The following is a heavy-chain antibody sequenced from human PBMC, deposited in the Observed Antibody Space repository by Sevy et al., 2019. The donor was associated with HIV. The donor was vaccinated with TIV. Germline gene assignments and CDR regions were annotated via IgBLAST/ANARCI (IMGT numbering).Heavy chain of an antibody. D-gene: IGHD6-19*01. V-gene: IGHV3-23*01. CDR3: AKDPPVAVAGANYYYGMDV. CDR2: ISGSGGST. Sequence: GGSLRLSCAASGFTFSSYAMSWVRQAPGKGLEWVSAISGSGGSTYYADSVKGRFTMSRDNSKNTLYLQMNSLRAEDTAVYYCAKDPPVAVAGANYYYGMDVWGQGTTVTVSS. CDR1: GFTFSSYA. J-gene: IGHJ6*02.